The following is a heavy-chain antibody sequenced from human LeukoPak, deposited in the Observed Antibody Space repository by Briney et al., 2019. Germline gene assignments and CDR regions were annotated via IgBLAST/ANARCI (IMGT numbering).Heavy chain of an antibody. D-gene: IGHD6-13*01. J-gene: IGHJ4*02. CDR3: ASIRMGAAAGYDPYYFDY. CDR2: ISSSSSYI. CDR1: GFTFSSYE. V-gene: IGHV3-21*01. Sequence: GGSLRLSCAASGFTFSSYEMNWVRQAPGKGLEWVSSISSSSSYIYYADSVKGRFTISRDNAKNSLYLQMNSLRAEDTAVYYCASIRMGAAAGYDPYYFDYWGQGTLVTVSS.